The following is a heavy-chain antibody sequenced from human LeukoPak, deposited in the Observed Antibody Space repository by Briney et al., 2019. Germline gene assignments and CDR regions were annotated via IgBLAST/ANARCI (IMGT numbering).Heavy chain of an antibody. CDR2: IYYSGGT. V-gene: IGHV4-59*01. Sequence: PSETLSLTCTVSGGSISSYYWSWIRQPPGKGLEWIGYIYYSGGTNYNPSLKSRVTISVDTSKNQFSLKLSSVTAADTAVYYCARSLSSYGSGSYDYWGQGTLVTVSS. D-gene: IGHD3-10*01. CDR3: ARSLSSYGSGSYDY. CDR1: GGSISSYY. J-gene: IGHJ4*02.